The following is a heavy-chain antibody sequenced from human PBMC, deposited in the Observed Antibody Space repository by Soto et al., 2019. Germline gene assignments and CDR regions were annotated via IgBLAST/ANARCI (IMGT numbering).Heavy chain of an antibody. V-gene: IGHV4-30-4*01. J-gene: IGHJ4*02. D-gene: IGHD5-18*01. Sequence: SETLSLTCTVSGGSISGGDYYWSWIRQPPGKGLEWIGYIYYSGSTYYNPSLKSRVTISVDTSKNQFSLKLSSVTAADTAVYYCARQVDTAMAPFDYWGQGTLVTVSS. CDR2: IYYSGST. CDR3: ARQVDTAMAPFDY. CDR1: GGSISGGDYY.